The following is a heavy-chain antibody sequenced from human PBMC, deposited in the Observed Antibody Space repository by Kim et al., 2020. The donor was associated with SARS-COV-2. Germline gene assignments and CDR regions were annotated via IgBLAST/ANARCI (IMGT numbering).Heavy chain of an antibody. V-gene: IGHV1-8*01. J-gene: IGHJ4*02. CDR1: GYTFTSYD. CDR2: MNPNSGNT. D-gene: IGHD3-10*01. Sequence: ASVKVSCKASGYTFTSYDINWVRQATGQGLEWMGWMNPNSGNTGYAQKFQGRVTMTRNTSISTAYMELSSLRSEDTAVYYCARGLLLWFGESTNGDFDYWGQGTLVTVSS. CDR3: ARGLLLWFGESTNGDFDY.